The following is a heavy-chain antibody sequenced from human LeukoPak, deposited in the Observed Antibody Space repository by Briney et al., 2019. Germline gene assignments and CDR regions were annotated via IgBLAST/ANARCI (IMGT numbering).Heavy chain of an antibody. Sequence: GESLKISCKGSGYRFNAYWIAWVRQVPGKGLEWMGIIYTDDSDTRYSPSFQGQVTISADKSVRTAYLQWSSLKASDTAMYYCARPNITSYYDSRGYDAFDVWGQGTMVTVSS. D-gene: IGHD3-22*01. CDR2: IYTDDSDT. CDR3: ARPNITSYYDSRGYDAFDV. V-gene: IGHV5-51*01. J-gene: IGHJ3*01. CDR1: GYRFNAYW.